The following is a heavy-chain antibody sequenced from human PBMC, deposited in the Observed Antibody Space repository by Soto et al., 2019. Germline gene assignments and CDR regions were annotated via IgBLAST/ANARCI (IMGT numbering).Heavy chain of an antibody. D-gene: IGHD3-22*01. CDR2: IIPIFGTA. CDR1: GGTFSSYA. V-gene: IGHV1-69*01. Sequence: QVQLVQSGAEVKKPGSSVKVSCKASGGTFSSYAISWVRQAPGQGLEWMGGIIPIFGTANYAKKFQGRVTITANEYTSTAYMELSSLRSEDTAVYYCARAGLQTYYYDSSGYSWFGPWGQGTLVTVSS. CDR3: ARAGLQTYYYDSSGYSWFGP. J-gene: IGHJ5*02.